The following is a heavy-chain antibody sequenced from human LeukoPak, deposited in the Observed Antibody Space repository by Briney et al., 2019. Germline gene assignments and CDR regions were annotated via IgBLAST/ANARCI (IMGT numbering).Heavy chain of an antibody. D-gene: IGHD3-10*01. CDR2: ISYDGSNK. J-gene: IGHJ4*02. V-gene: IGHV3-30-3*01. CDR3: ARTTTPHYYGSGSYALGY. Sequence: GGSLRLSCAASGFXFSTYAIHWVRQGPGKGLEWVAVISYDGSNKYYADSVKGRFTISRDNSKNTLYLQMSSLSAEDTAVYYCARTTTPHYYGSGSYALGYWGQGTLVTVSS. CDR1: GFXFSTYA.